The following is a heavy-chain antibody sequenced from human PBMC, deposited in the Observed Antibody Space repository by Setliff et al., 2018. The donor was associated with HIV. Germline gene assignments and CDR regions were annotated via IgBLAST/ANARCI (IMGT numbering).Heavy chain of an antibody. CDR1: GFTFSSYS. CDR2: ISSGSNTV. V-gene: IGHV3-48*01. CDR3: ARDYGRMTSGWYLSSVFDF. J-gene: IGHJ4*02. D-gene: IGHD6-19*01. Sequence: GGSLRLSCAASGFTFSSYSMNWVRQAPGKGLEWVSYISSGSNTVHYADSVLGRFTVSRDNAENSLYLQMNSLRAEDTAVYYCARDYGRMTSGWYLSSVFDFWGQGTLVTVSS.